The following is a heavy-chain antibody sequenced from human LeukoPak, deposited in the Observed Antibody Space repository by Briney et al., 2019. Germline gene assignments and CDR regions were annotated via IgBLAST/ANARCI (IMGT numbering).Heavy chain of an antibody. D-gene: IGHD2-21*01. CDR1: GGSISSGSYY. Sequence: SETLSLTCTVSGGSISSGSYYWSWIRQPAGKGLEWIERIYTSGSTNYNPSLKSRVTISVDTSKNQFSLKLSSVTAADTAVYYCARDRCGGDCPFDYWGQGTLVTVSS. CDR2: IYTSGST. J-gene: IGHJ4*02. V-gene: IGHV4-61*02. CDR3: ARDRCGGDCPFDY.